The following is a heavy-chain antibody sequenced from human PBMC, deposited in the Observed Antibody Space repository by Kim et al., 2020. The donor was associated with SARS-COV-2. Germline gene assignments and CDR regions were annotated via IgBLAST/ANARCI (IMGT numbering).Heavy chain of an antibody. CDR1: GGSISSSNW. Sequence: SETLSLTCAVSGGSISSSNWWSWVRQPPGKGLEWIGEIYHSGSTNYNPSLKSRVTISVDKSKNQFSLKLSSVTAADTAVYYCARVPFILTGYYLGFDYWGQGTLVTVSS. J-gene: IGHJ4*02. CDR2: IYHSGST. V-gene: IGHV4-4*02. D-gene: IGHD3-9*01. CDR3: ARVPFILTGYYLGFDY.